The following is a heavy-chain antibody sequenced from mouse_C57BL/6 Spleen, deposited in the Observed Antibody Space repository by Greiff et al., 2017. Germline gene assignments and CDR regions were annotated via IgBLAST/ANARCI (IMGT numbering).Heavy chain of an antibody. CDR1: GYTFTSYW. V-gene: IGHV1-59*01. CDR3: ARGSSYLDY. CDR2: IDPSDSYT. Sequence: VQLQQPGAELVRPGTSVKLSCKASGYTFTSYWMHWVKQRPGQGLEWIGVIDPSDSYTNYNQKFKGKATLTVDTSSSTAYMQLSSLTSEDSAVYYCARGSSYLDYWGQGTTLTVSS. D-gene: IGHD1-1*01. J-gene: IGHJ2*01.